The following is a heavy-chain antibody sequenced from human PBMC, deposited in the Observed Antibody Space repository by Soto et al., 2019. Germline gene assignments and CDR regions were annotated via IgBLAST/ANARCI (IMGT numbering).Heavy chain of an antibody. Sequence: EVQLLESGGGLVQPGGSLRLSCAASGFTFSSYAMSWVRQAPGKGLEWVSAISGSGGSTYYADSVKGRFTISRDNSKNTLYLQMYSLRAEDTAVYYCAKNIIGFCSGGSCYDYYYYMDVWGKGTTVTVSS. V-gene: IGHV3-23*01. J-gene: IGHJ6*03. CDR1: GFTFSSYA. CDR3: AKNIIGFCSGGSCYDYYYYMDV. CDR2: ISGSGGST. D-gene: IGHD2-15*01.